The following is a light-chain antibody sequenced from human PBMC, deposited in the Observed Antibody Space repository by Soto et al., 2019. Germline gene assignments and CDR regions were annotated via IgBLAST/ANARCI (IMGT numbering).Light chain of an antibody. J-gene: IGLJ3*02. Sequence: QSALTQPRSVSGSPGQRVTISCTGTSSDVGGYKYVSWYQRHPGEVPQLLIYDVTERPSGVPDRFSGSKSGNTASLTISGLQAEDEADYFCCSFAGSHSVVFGGGTKLTVL. CDR2: DVT. CDR1: SSDVGGYKY. V-gene: IGLV2-11*01. CDR3: CSFAGSHSVV.